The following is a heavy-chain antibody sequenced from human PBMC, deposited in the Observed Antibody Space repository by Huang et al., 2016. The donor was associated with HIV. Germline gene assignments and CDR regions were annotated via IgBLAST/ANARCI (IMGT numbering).Heavy chain of an antibody. D-gene: IGHD2-15*01. V-gene: IGHV4-39*01. CDR3: RGDIVVVVAATRYYFDN. CDR2: IYYSGST. CDR1: GGSISSSNYY. J-gene: IGHJ4*02. Sequence: QLQLQESGPGLVKPSETLSLTCTVSGGSISSSNYYWGWIRQPPGKGLEWIGSIYYSGSTYYNPSRKSRVTISVDTSKNQFSLKLSSVTAADTAVYYCRGDIVVVVAATRYYFDNWGQGTLVTVSS.